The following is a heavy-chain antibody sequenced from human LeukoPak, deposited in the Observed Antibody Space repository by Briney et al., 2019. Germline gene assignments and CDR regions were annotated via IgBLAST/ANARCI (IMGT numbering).Heavy chain of an antibody. CDR3: ARDPNCSSPSCHDIDYYYYMDV. Sequence: GASVKVSCKASGYTFTGYYVHWVRQAPGQGLEWMGWINPSSGDTNYAQQFQGRVTMTRDTSISTAYMELKRLRSDDTAVYYCARDPNCSSPSCHDIDYYYYMDVWGKGTTVTVSS. J-gene: IGHJ6*03. CDR1: GYTFTGYY. CDR2: INPSSGDT. D-gene: IGHD2-2*01. V-gene: IGHV1-2*02.